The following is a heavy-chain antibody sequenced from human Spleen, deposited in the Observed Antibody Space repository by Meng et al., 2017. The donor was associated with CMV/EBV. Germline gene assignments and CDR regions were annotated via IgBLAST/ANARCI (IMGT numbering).Heavy chain of an antibody. V-gene: IGHV1-18*01. J-gene: IGHJ4*02. CDR1: GYTCTDYG. Sequence: CRASGYTCTDYGISWVRQAPGQGPEWVGWISAYSGNTKYAERFQGRVTMTTDTSTSTAYMELRSLRSDDTAVYFCARDYVVRGVYSGYWGQGTLVTVSS. D-gene: IGHD1-26*01. CDR2: ISAYSGNT. CDR3: ARDYVVRGVYSGY.